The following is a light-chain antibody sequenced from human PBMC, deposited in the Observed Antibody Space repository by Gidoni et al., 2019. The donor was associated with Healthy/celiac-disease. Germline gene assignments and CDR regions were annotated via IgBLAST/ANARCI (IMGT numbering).Light chain of an antibody. CDR2: AAS. CDR3: QQSYSTPPIT. J-gene: IGKJ5*01. CDR1: QSISSY. Sequence: DIQMTQSPSSLSASVGDRVTITCRASQSISSYLNWYQQKPGKATKLLIYAASSLQSGVPSRFSGSGSGTDFTLTISRLQPEDFATYYCQQSYSTPPITFGQGTRLEIK. V-gene: IGKV1-39*01.